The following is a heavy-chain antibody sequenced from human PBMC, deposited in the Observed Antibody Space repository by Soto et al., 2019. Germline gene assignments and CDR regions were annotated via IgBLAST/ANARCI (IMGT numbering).Heavy chain of an antibody. CDR1: TLTVSLYG. D-gene: IGHD3-3*01. Sequence: LRLSCAASTLTVSLYGIQWVRQAPGKGLDWVAFISNDGGTQYYADSVRGRFSISRDNSMNTVDLHMNSLRAEDTAIYYCARDIWSGNYKWFDSWGQGTLVTVSS. V-gene: IGHV3-30*03. CDR2: ISNDGGTQ. CDR3: ARDIWSGNYKWFDS. J-gene: IGHJ5*01.